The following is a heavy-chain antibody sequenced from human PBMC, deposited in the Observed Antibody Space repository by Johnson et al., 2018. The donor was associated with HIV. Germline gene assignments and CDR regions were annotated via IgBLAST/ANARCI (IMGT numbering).Heavy chain of an antibody. J-gene: IGHJ3*02. D-gene: IGHD5-12*01. Sequence: QVYLVESGGHLVQPGGSLRLSCAASGFTFSNYPMHWVRQAPGKGLEWVAVISYDGSNKYYADSVKGRFTISRDNSKNTLYLQMNSLRAEDTAVYYCARERSGGGYSGYDYGAFDIWGQGTMVTVSS. CDR1: GFTFSNYP. V-gene: IGHV3-30*04. CDR2: ISYDGSNK. CDR3: ARERSGGGYSGYDYGAFDI.